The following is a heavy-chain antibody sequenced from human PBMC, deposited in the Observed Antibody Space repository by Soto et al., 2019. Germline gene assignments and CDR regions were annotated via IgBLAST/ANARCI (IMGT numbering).Heavy chain of an antibody. Sequence: PGGSLRLSCAASGFTFSSYGMHWVRQAPGKGLVWVSRINSDGSSTSYADSVKGRFTISRDNAKNTLYLQMNSLRAEDTAVYYCARGAGDFWSGYYYFDYWGQGTLVTVSS. V-gene: IGHV3-74*01. CDR3: ARGAGDFWSGYYYFDY. D-gene: IGHD3-3*01. CDR2: INSDGSST. J-gene: IGHJ4*02. CDR1: GFTFSSYG.